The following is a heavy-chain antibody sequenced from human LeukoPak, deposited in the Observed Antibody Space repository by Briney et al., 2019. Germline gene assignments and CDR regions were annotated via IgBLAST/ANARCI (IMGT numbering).Heavy chain of an antibody. J-gene: IGHJ5*02. D-gene: IGHD3-16*02. Sequence: ASVKVSCKASGYTFTSYGISWVRQAPGQGLEWMGWISAYNGNTNYAQKLQGRVTMTTDTSTSTGYMELRSLRSDDTAVYYCARDANYYYVWWSYRPRALDPWGQGTLVTVSS. CDR3: ARDANYYYVWWSYRPRALDP. CDR2: ISAYNGNT. V-gene: IGHV1-18*04. CDR1: GYTFTSYG.